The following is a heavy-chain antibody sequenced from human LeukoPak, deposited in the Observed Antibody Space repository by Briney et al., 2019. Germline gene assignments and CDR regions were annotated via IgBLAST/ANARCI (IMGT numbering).Heavy chain of an antibody. D-gene: IGHD6-13*01. CDR3: ARVARSIAAAEPDY. Sequence: PSGTLSLTCAVSGGSISSSNWWSWVRQPPGKGLEWIGEIYHSGSTNYNPSLKSRVTISVDKSKNQFSLKLSSVTAADTAVYYCARVARSIAAAEPDYRGQGTLVTVSS. V-gene: IGHV4-4*02. J-gene: IGHJ4*02. CDR2: IYHSGST. CDR1: GGSISSSNW.